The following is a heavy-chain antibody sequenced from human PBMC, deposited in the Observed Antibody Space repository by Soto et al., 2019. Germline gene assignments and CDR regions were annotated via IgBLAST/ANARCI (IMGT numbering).Heavy chain of an antibody. CDR2: ISPYNDNK. J-gene: IGHJ4*02. D-gene: IGHD1-7*01. CDR1: GYTFNIYG. CDR3: ARELSALGTIDF. V-gene: IGHV1-18*01. Sequence: QVQLVQSEAEVKKPGASVKVSCKASGYTFNIYGISWVRQAPGQGLEWMGWISPYNDNKKYAQNLQGRVTMTTDTSTTTAYMELQSLRSDDTAVYYCARELSALGTIDFWGQGTLVTVSS.